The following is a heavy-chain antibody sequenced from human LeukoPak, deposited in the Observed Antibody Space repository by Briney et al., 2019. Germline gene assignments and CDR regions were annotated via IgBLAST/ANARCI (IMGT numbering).Heavy chain of an antibody. CDR1: GYTFTGYY. D-gene: IGHD6-13*01. J-gene: IGHJ4*02. CDR3: ASLGIAAAGYFDY. Sequence: ASVKVSCKASGYTFTGYYMHWVRQAPGQGLEWMGWINPNSGGTNYAQKFRGRVTMTRDTSISTAYMELSRLRSDDTAVYYCASLGIAAAGYFDYWGQGTLVTVSS. V-gene: IGHV1-2*02. CDR2: INPNSGGT.